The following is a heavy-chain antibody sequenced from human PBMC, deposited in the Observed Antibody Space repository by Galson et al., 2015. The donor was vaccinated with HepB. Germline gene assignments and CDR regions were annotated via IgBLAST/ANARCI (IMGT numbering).Heavy chain of an antibody. D-gene: IGHD3-10*01. Sequence: SVKVSCKASGGTFSSYTISWVRQAPGQGLEWMGRIIPILGIANYAQKFQGRVTITADKSTSTAYMELSSLRSEDTAVYYCARDPMAVVRGVLDYWGQGTLVTVSS. CDR1: GGTFSSYT. CDR3: ARDPMAVVRGVLDY. J-gene: IGHJ4*02. CDR2: IIPILGIA. V-gene: IGHV1-69*04.